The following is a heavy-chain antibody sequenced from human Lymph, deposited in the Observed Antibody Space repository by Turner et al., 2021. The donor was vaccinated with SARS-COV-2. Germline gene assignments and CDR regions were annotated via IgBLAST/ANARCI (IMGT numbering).Heavy chain of an antibody. CDR3: AKGRRFGMDV. CDR2: ISWNSGSI. CDR1: GFTFDEYV. Sequence: EVQLVESGGGWLRLGGSWRPPCAASGFTFDEYVMHWVRQAPGKGLEWVSGISWNSGSIGYADSVKGRFTISRDNAKNSLYLQMNSLRAEDTALYYCAKGRRFGMDVWGQGTTVTVSS. V-gene: IGHV3-9*01. J-gene: IGHJ6*02.